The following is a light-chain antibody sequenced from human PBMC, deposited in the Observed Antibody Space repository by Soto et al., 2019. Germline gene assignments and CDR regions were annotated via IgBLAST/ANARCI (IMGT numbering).Light chain of an antibody. Sequence: QSALTQPASVSGSPGQTITISCTGTSSDIGSYNAVSWYQHHPGKAPKLIIYEVTHRPSGVSDRFSASKSGNTASLTISGLQAEDEADYYCNSFRVSHLYVFGTGTKVTVL. V-gene: IGLV2-14*01. CDR3: NSFRVSHLYV. CDR2: EVT. CDR1: SSDIGSYNA. J-gene: IGLJ1*01.